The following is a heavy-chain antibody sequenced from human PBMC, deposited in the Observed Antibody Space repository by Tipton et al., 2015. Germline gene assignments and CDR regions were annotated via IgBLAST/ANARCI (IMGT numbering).Heavy chain of an antibody. CDR1: GFTFSNYA. CDR3: AADSDVDTGMDDYDLFGMDV. V-gene: IGHV3-23*01. Sequence: SLRLSCAASGFTFSNYAMNWLRQAPGKGLEWVSAISGNGHDKYTSKSAQGRFYISRDNSENMMYLQMDSLGVEDTAVYYCAADSDVDTGMDDYDLFGMDVWGQGTTVTVSS. D-gene: IGHD5-18*01. CDR2: ISGNGHDK. J-gene: IGHJ6*02.